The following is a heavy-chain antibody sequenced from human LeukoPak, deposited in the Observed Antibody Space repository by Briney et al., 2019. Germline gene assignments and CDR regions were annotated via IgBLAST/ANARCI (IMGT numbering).Heavy chain of an antibody. CDR1: GGSISSYY. Sequence: PSETLSLTCTVSGGSISSYYWSWIRQPPGKGLEWIGYIYYSGSTNYNPSLKSRVTISVDTSKNQFSLKLSSVTAADTAVYYCARVTDDYGDYGEGRWGQGTLVTVSS. V-gene: IGHV4-59*08. CDR2: IYYSGST. CDR3: ARVTDDYGDYGEGR. D-gene: IGHD4-17*01. J-gene: IGHJ4*02.